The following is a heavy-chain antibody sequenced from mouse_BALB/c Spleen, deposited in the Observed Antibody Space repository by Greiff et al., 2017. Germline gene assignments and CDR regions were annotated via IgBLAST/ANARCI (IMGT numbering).Heavy chain of an antibody. D-gene: IGHD1-1*01. CDR1: GYTFTDYN. CDR2: INPNNGGT. V-gene: IGHV1-18*01. J-gene: IGHJ2*01. CDR3: ARRDYYGSSSYYFDY. Sequence: EVQGVESGPELVKPGASVKIPCKASGYTFTDYNMDWVKQSHGKSLEWIGDINPNNGGTIYNQKFKGKATLTVDKSSSTAYMELRSLTSEDTAVYYCARRDYYGSSSYYFDYWGQGTTLTVSS.